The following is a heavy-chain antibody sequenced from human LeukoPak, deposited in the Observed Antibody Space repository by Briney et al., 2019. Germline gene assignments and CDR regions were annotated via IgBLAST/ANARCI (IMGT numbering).Heavy chain of an antibody. D-gene: IGHD3-22*01. CDR3: ARRGDDTSGYYPF. J-gene: IGHJ4*02. CDR2: IFHSVST. CDR1: GGSINNYY. V-gene: IGHV4-59*08. Sequence: SDTLSLTCTVSGGSINNYYWSWLRQPPGKGLEWIGYIFHSVSTDYNPSLKSRVTISVDTSKNQFSLKLRSVTAADTAVYYCARRGDDTSGYYPFWGQGTPVTVSS.